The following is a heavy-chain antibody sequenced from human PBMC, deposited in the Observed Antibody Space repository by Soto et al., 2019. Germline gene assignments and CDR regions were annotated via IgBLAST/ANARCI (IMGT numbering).Heavy chain of an antibody. D-gene: IGHD2-2*01. V-gene: IGHV1-69*01. CDR2: IIPIFGTA. Sequence: QVPLVQSGAEVKKPGSSVKVSCKASGGTFSSYAISWVRQAPGQGLEWMGGIIPIFGTANYAQKFQGRVTITADESTSTAYMELSSLRSEDTAVYYCARGWDIVVVPAAIHYYYGMDVWGQGTTVTVSS. CDR1: GGTFSSYA. CDR3: ARGWDIVVVPAAIHYYYGMDV. J-gene: IGHJ6*02.